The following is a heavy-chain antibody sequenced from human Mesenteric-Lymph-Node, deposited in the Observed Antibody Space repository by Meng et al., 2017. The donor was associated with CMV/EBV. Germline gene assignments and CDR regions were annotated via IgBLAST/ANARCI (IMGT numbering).Heavy chain of an antibody. Sequence: GESLKISCAASGFTLNGYYMNWIRQAPGKGLEWISYISSSGSTIYYADSVQGRFTISRDNAKNSLYLQMNSLRAEDTAVYYCARDSTIAARPRAFDNWGQGTLVTVSS. CDR2: ISSSGSTI. CDR1: GFTLNGYY. D-gene: IGHD6-6*01. CDR3: ARDSTIAARPRAFDN. V-gene: IGHV3-11*01. J-gene: IGHJ3*02.